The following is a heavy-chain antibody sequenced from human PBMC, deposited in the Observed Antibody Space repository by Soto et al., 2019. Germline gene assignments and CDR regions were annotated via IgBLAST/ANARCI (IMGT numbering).Heavy chain of an antibody. D-gene: IGHD6-13*01. Sequence: EVQLLESGGGLVQPGGSLRLSCAASGFSFSSYAMSWARQAPGKGLEWVSGISGSGGSTNYADSVKGRFTISRVNSKNTLYLQMNSLRAEDTAVYYCAKTPSSSWPNHYFDYWGQGTLVTVSS. V-gene: IGHV3-23*01. J-gene: IGHJ4*02. CDR3: AKTPSSSWPNHYFDY. CDR1: GFSFSSYA. CDR2: ISGSGGST.